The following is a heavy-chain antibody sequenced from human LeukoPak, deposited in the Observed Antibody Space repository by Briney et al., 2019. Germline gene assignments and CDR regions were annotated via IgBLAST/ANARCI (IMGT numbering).Heavy chain of an antibody. J-gene: IGHJ5*02. CDR2: IYYSGST. D-gene: IGHD2-15*01. CDR3: ARDGVGVVVVAATGWFDP. V-gene: IGHV4-39*07. Sequence: SETLSLTCTVSGGSISSSSYYWGWIRQPPGKGLEWIGSIYYSGSTYYNPSFKSRVTISVDTSKNQFSLKLSSVTAADTAVYYCARDGVGVVVVAATGWFDPWGQGTLVTVSS. CDR1: GGSISSSSYY.